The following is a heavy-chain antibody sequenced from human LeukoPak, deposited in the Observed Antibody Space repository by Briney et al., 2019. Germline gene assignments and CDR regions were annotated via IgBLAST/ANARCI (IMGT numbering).Heavy chain of an antibody. CDR2: IYYSGST. V-gene: IGHV4-30-4*08. CDR3: ARAKGDGYNCDY. J-gene: IGHJ4*02. D-gene: IGHD5-24*01. CDR1: GGSISSGDYY. Sequence: SETLSLTCTVSGGSISSGDYYWSWIRQPPGKGLEWIGYIYYSGSTYYNPSLKSRVTISVDTSKNQFSLKLSSVTAADTAVYNCARAKGDGYNCDYWGQGTLVTVSS.